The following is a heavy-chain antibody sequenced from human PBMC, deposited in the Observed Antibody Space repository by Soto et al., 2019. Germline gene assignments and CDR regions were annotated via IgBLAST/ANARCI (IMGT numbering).Heavy chain of an antibody. Sequence: QITLKESGPTLVKPTQTLTLTCTFSGFSLSTSGVVVGWIRQPPGKALEWLALIYWDDDKRYSPSLRSRLTINKDTSKNQVVLTMTNMDPVDTATYYCIQSRCGGDCLQSYASHYYYGMDVWGQGTTVTVSS. J-gene: IGHJ6*02. CDR2: IYWDDDK. CDR3: IQSRCGGDCLQSYASHYYYGMDV. CDR1: GFSLSTSGVV. V-gene: IGHV2-5*02. D-gene: IGHD2-21*02.